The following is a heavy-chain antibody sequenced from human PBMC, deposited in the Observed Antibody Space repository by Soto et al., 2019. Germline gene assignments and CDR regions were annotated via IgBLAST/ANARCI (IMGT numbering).Heavy chain of an antibody. V-gene: IGHV3-30*03. Sequence: QVLLVESGGGVVQPGRSLRLSCAASGFTLSDYGISWVRQAPGKGLEWVALMSSDGSNNYYADSVKCRFTISRDNSKATLYLQLNSQRAEDTALYYCARDHTATFSGHVGGTFDVVGTGTMVNVSS. CDR2: MSSDGSNN. CDR1: GFTLSDYG. CDR3: ARDHTATFSGHVGGTFDV. D-gene: IGHD5-12*01. J-gene: IGHJ3*01.